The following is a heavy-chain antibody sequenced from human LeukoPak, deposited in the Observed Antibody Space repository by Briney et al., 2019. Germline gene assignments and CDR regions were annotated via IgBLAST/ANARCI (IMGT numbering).Heavy chain of an antibody. CDR3: ARVRGSGSNVLDY. Sequence: ASVKVSCKASGYTFTGCYMHWVRQAPGQGLEWMGWINPNSGGTNYAQKFQGRVTMTRDTSISTAYMELSRLRSDDTAVYYCARVRGSGSNVLDYWGQGTLVTVSS. V-gene: IGHV1-2*02. J-gene: IGHJ4*02. CDR1: GYTFTGCY. CDR2: INPNSGGT. D-gene: IGHD3-10*01.